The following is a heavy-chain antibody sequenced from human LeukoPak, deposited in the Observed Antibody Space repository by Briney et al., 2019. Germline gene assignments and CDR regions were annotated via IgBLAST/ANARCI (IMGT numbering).Heavy chain of an antibody. CDR2: INAGNGNT. J-gene: IGHJ6*02. CDR3: ARQVRTEMDV. Sequence: ASVKVSCKASGYTFTSYAMHWVRQAPGQRLEWMGWINAGNGNTKYSQKFQGRVTMTRNTSISTAYMELSSLRSEDTAVYYCARQVRTEMDVWGQGTTVTVSS. CDR1: GYTFTSYA. V-gene: IGHV1-3*01.